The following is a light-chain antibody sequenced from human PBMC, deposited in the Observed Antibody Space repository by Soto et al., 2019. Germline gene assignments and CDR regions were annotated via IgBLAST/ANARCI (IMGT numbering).Light chain of an antibody. CDR2: EVN. V-gene: IGLV2-14*01. CDR3: SSFASTHTYV. J-gene: IGLJ1*01. CDR1: SSDVAFYNH. Sequence: QAVVTQPASVSGSPGQSITISCTGTSSDVAFYNHVSWYQQHPGKAPKLLIYEVNNRPSGVSHRFSGSKSGNTASLTISGLQAEDEDDYYCSSFASTHTYVFGTGTKVTVL.